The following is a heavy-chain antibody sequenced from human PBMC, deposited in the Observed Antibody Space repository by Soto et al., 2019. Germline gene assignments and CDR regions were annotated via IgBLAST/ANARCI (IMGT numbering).Heavy chain of an antibody. J-gene: IGHJ6*02. CDR1: GGAFSNYA. CDR2: IIPIFATA. CDR3: ARSRSRSYYFYRMDV. Sequence: QVQLVQSGAEMKKPGSSVKVSCKASGGAFSNYAISWVRQAPGQGLEWMGAIIPIFATADYAQQFQGRVTITADESTSTAYVELPSLRSEDTAVYYCARSRSRSYYFYRMDVWGQGTTVTVSS. V-gene: IGHV1-69*12. D-gene: IGHD6-13*01.